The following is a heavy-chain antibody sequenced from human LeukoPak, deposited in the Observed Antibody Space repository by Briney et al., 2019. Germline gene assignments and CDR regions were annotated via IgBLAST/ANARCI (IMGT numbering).Heavy chain of an antibody. J-gene: IGHJ3*02. CDR2: ISSSGSTI. V-gene: IGHV3-11*01. D-gene: IGHD2-21*02. Sequence: GGSLRLSCAASGFTFSDYYMSWIRQAPGKGLEWVSYISSSGSTIYYADSVKGRFTISRDNAKNSLCLQMNSLRAEDTAVYYCARNEVTAEDAFDIWGQGTMVTVSS. CDR1: GFTFSDYY. CDR3: ARNEVTAEDAFDI.